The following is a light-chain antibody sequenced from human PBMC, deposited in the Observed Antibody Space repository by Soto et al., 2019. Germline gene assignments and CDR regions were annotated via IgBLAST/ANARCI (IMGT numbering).Light chain of an antibody. CDR3: AAWDDRLNGYVV. CDR1: SSNIGSKT. J-gene: IGLJ2*01. Sequence: QSVLTQPPSASGTPGQRVTISCSGSSSNIGSKTVNWYQQLPGTAPKLLIYSNNQRPSGVPDRFSGSKSGTSASLAISGLQSEDEADYYCAAWDDRLNGYVVFGGGTKLTVL. CDR2: SNN. V-gene: IGLV1-44*01.